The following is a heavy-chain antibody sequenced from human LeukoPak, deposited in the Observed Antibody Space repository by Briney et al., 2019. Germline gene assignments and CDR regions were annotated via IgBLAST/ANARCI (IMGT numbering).Heavy chain of an antibody. D-gene: IGHD5-24*01. CDR3: ARVMRDGYISQGSVDY. CDR1: GGSISSSTYY. J-gene: IGHJ4*02. CDR2: IYYSGST. V-gene: IGHV4-39*07. Sequence: PSETLSLTCTVSGGSISSSTYYWGWIRQPPGKGLEWIGTIYYSGSTYYNPSLKSRVTISVDTSKNQFSLRLSSVTAADTAVYYCARVMRDGYISQGSVDYWGQGTLVTVSS.